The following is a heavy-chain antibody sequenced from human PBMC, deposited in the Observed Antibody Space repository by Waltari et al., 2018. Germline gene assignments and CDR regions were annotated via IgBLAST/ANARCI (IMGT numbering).Heavy chain of an antibody. J-gene: IGHJ3*02. CDR3: ARVSDGADAFDI. V-gene: IGHV4-61*02. D-gene: IGHD2-21*02. CDR1: GGSISSGSYY. Sequence: QVQLQESGPGLVKPSQTLSLTCTVSGGSISSGSYYWRWTRQPAGKGLEWIGRIYTSGSTNYNPSLKSRVTISVDTSKNQFSLKLSSVTAADTAVYYCARVSDGADAFDIWGQGTMVTVSS. CDR2: IYTSGST.